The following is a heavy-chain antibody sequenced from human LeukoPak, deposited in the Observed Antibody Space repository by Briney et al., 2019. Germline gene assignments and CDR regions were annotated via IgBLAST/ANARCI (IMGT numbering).Heavy chain of an antibody. CDR1: GFTFNSYA. D-gene: IGHD4-17*01. CDR3: AKGGLATVTTYYFDY. J-gene: IGHJ4*02. CDR2: ISGTGTST. V-gene: IGHV3-23*01. Sequence: GGSLRLSCAASGFTFNSYAMSWARQAPGKGLEWVSRISGTGTSTHYADSVKGRFTISRDNSKNTLYLQMNSLRAEDTAVYYCAKGGLATVTTYYFDYWGQGTLVTVSS.